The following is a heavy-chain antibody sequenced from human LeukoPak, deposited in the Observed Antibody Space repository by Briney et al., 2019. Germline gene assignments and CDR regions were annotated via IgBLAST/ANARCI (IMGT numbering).Heavy chain of an antibody. Sequence: AGGSLRLSCAASGLTFDDYAIHWGRQAPGKGLEWASGIIWNSGSIGYADSVKGRFTISRDNAENLVFLQMTSLRPEDTAVYYCARGEYHQDGIGYNRFDKWGQGALVTVSS. CDR1: GLTFDDYA. CDR2: IIWNSGSI. CDR3: ARGEYHQDGIGYNRFDK. V-gene: IGHV3-9*01. D-gene: IGHD5-24*01. J-gene: IGHJ4*02.